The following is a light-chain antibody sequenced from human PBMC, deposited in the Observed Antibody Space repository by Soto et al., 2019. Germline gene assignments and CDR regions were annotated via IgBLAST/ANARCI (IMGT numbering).Light chain of an antibody. CDR3: PPLAGNGTPFP. Sequence: QSALTQPPSASGSPGQSVTISCTGTSSDVGDYDYVSWYQQHPGKAPKLLIFEVNKRPSGVPNRFSGSKSGNTASLTVPGLHAGDEAYYYCPPLAGNGTPFPFRGGTQLTVL. V-gene: IGLV2-8*01. CDR2: EVN. CDR1: SSDVGDYDY. J-gene: IGLJ2*01.